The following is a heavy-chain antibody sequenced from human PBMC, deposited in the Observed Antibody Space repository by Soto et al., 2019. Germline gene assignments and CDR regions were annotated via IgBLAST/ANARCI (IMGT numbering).Heavy chain of an antibody. J-gene: IGHJ6*02. CDR1: GFTFSSYS. Sequence: GGSLRLSCAASGFTFSSYSMNWVRQAPGKGLEWVSYISSSSSTIYYADSVKGRFTISRDNAKNSLYLQMNSLRDEDTAVYYCARRIAAAGEYYYYGMDVWGQGTTVTVSS. D-gene: IGHD6-13*01. CDR2: ISSSSSTI. V-gene: IGHV3-48*02. CDR3: ARRIAAAGEYYYYGMDV.